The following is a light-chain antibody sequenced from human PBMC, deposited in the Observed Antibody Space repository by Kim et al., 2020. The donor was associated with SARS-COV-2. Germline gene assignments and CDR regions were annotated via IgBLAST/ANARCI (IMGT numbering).Light chain of an antibody. Sequence: EIVLTQSPATLSVSPGERDTLSCRASQSISSNLAWYQQKPGQAPRLVIYGASIRATGIPARFSGSGSGTEFTLTISSLQSEDFAVYYCHQYNNWPPKYTFGQGTKLEI. V-gene: IGKV3-15*01. CDR3: HQYNNWPPKYT. CDR2: GAS. J-gene: IGKJ2*01. CDR1: QSISSN.